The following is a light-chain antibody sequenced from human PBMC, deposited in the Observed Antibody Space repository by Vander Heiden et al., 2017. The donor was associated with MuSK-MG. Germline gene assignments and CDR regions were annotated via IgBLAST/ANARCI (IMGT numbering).Light chain of an antibody. CDR1: QGIKNY. Sequence: DLQMTQSPSSLSASVGDRVTITCRASQGIKNYLAWYQQKPGKVPKLLIYGASTLQSGVPSRFSGTGSGTDFTLTISSLQPEDLATYYCLKEYNAPTTFRGGTKVEIK. CDR2: GAS. V-gene: IGKV1-27*01. CDR3: LKEYNAPTT. J-gene: IGKJ4*01.